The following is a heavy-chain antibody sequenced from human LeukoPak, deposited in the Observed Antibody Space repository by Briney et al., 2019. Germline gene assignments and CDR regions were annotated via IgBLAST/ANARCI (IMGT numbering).Heavy chain of an antibody. J-gene: IGHJ6*03. CDR3: ARGDGGTDYYYYYYMDV. CDR2: IYYSGST. D-gene: IGHD2-21*02. Sequence: PSETLSLTCTVSGGSISSSSYYWGWIRQPPGKGLEWIGSIYYSGSTYYNPSLKSRVTISVDTSKNQFSLKLSSVTAADTAVYYCARGDGGTDYYYYYYMDVWGKGTTVTISS. V-gene: IGHV4-39*07. CDR1: GGSISSSSYY.